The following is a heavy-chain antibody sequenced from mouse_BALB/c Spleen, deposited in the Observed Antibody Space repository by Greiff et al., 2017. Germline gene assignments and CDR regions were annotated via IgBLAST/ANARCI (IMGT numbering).Heavy chain of an antibody. D-gene: IGHD2-1*01. CDR1: GFNIKDYY. V-gene: IGHV14-4*02. CDR2: IDPENGDT. J-gene: IGHJ4*01. Sequence: EVKLVESGAELVRSGASVKLSCTASGFNIKDYYMHWVKQRPEQGLEWIGWIDPENGDTEYAPKFQGKATMTADTSSNTAYLQLSSLTSEDTAVYYCYYGNTFMDDWGQGTSVTVSS. CDR3: YYGNTFMDD.